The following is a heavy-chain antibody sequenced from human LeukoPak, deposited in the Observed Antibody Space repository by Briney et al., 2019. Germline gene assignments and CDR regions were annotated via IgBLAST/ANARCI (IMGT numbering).Heavy chain of an antibody. J-gene: IGHJ4*02. Sequence: SQTLSLTCAISGDSLSSNSAAWNWIRQSPSRGLEWLCRTYYRSQWFNDYAISVKGRITIDPDTSKNQFSLQLTSVTPEDTAVYYCTRGMGIFDYWGQGTLVTVSS. V-gene: IGHV6-1*01. D-gene: IGHD7-27*01. CDR2: TYYRSQWFN. CDR1: GDSLSSNSAA. CDR3: TRGMGIFDY.